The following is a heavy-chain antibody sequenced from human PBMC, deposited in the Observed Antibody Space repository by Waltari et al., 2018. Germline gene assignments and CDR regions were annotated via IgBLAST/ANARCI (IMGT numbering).Heavy chain of an antibody. Sequence: EVQLVESGEGSVQPGGSLRLSCDASGFLFSSYWMHWVRQGPGGGLVCVSRINGDGSSTTYADSVQGRFTTTRDNAKNTLYLEMNSLRTEDTGVYYCAREENYDYAMDVWGQGTTVTVSS. CDR3: AREENYDYAMDV. CDR1: GFLFSSYW. J-gene: IGHJ6*02. CDR2: INGDGSST. V-gene: IGHV3-74*01.